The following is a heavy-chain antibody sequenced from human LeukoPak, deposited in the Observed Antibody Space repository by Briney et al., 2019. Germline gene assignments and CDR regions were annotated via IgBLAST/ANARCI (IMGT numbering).Heavy chain of an antibody. CDR3: AKVVRPSSISIVVVPAGLDY. CDR2: ISGRGGST. CDR1: GFTFSSYA. D-gene: IGHD2-2*01. Sequence: GGSLRLSCAASGFTFSSYAMSWVRQAPGKGLEWVSAISGRGGSTYYADSVKGRFTISRDNSKNTLYLQMNSLRAEDTAVYYCAKVVRPSSISIVVVPAGLDYWGQGTLVTVSS. J-gene: IGHJ4*02. V-gene: IGHV3-23*01.